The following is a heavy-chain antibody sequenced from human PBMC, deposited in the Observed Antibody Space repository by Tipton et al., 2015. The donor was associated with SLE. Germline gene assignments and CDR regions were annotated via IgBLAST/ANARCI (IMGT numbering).Heavy chain of an antibody. J-gene: IGHJ4*02. Sequence: SLRLSCTTSGFAFEDYALNWVRQAPGKGLEWVGSIRSRAYGETTDFAASVRGRFTISRDDSNSIAYLQMTGLKTEDTAMYFCVREEMTTLEDYFDFWGQGTLVTVSS. CDR3: VREEMTTLEDYFDF. CDR2: IRSRAYGETT. D-gene: IGHD5-24*01. V-gene: IGHV3-49*04. CDR1: GFAFEDYA.